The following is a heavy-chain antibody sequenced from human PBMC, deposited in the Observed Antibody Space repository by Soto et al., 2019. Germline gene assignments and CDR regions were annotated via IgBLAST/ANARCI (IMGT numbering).Heavy chain of an antibody. J-gene: IGHJ4*02. CDR1: GFTFSEYW. CDR2: IDPYDTGI. D-gene: IGHD3-9*01. CDR3: ARDMTGADDY. Sequence: EVHLVESGGGLVQPGGSLRLSCAASGFTFSEYWFHWVRQAPGKGLMWVSRIDPYDTGITYADSVKGRFTISRDNARNTLYLQMDSLTAEDTAVYYCARDMTGADDYLGQGTLVTVSS. V-gene: IGHV3-74*01.